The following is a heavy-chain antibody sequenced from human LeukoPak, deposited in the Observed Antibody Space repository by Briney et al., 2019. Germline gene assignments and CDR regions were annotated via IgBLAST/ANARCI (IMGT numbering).Heavy chain of an antibody. V-gene: IGHV3-21*01. CDR1: GFTFSSYA. Sequence: GGSLRLSCAASGFTFSSYAMSWVRQAPGKGLEWVSSISSSSYIYYADSVKGRFTISRDNAKNSLYLQMNSLRAEDTAVYYCARESGNLYYYYGMDVWGQGTTVTVSS. CDR2: ISSSSYI. CDR3: ARESGNLYYYYGMDV. D-gene: IGHD4-23*01. J-gene: IGHJ6*02.